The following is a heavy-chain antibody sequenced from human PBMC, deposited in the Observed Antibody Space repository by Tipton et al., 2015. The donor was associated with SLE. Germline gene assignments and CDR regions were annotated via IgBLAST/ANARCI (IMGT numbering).Heavy chain of an antibody. J-gene: IGHJ4*02. CDR2: IYHSGST. Sequence: TLSLTCAVSGGSISSGGYSWSWIRQPPGKGLEWIGYIYHSGSTYYNPSLKSRVTISVDRSKNQFSLKLSSVTAADTAVYYCAREVEGIHDWGRGTLVTVSS. CDR3: AREVEGIHD. CDR1: GGSISSGGYS. V-gene: IGHV4-30-2*01. D-gene: IGHD3-22*01.